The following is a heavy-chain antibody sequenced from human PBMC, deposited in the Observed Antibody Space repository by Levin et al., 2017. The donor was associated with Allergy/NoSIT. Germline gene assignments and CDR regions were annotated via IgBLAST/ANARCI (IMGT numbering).Heavy chain of an antibody. Sequence: GSLRLSCEVEGGSFPGYYWSWIRQPPGKGLEWIGQIHHTGVTNYNPSLKSRVSMSVDTSKRRFSLNVTSVTAADTATYFCARRQLWPYYFDSWGQGVVVTVSS. CDR1: GGSFPGYY. J-gene: IGHJ4*02. D-gene: IGHD1-1*01. V-gene: IGHV4-34*01. CDR2: IHHTGVT. CDR3: ARRQLWPYYFDS.